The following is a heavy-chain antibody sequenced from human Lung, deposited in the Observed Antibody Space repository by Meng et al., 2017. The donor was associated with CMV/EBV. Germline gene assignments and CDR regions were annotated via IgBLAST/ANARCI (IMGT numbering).Heavy chain of an antibody. Sequence: ASVKVSXKASGYNFTGYYMHWVRQAPGQGLEWMGWINPNSGDTNYAQKFQGRVTMTGDTSITTAYMELSRLRSDDMAVYYCARVKRYCTGGSCSSTGYYGMDVWGQETTVTVSS. J-gene: IGHJ6*02. CDR1: GYNFTGYY. CDR3: ARVKRYCTGGSCSSTGYYGMDV. V-gene: IGHV1-2*02. CDR2: INPNSGDT. D-gene: IGHD2-15*01.